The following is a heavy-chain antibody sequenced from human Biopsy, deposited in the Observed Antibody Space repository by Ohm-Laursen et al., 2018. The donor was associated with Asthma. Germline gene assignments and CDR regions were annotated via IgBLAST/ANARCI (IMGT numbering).Heavy chain of an antibody. CDR3: AGFCSGGNCPDH. V-gene: IGHV4-59*01. J-gene: IGHJ4*02. Sequence: TLSLTCTVSGVSIRSYYWTWIRQPPGKGLEWIGIIHYSGSTYSNPSLKSRVTISVDTSKKQISLRLSSVIAADTAVYYCAGFCSGGNCPDHWGQGTLVTVSS. D-gene: IGHD2-15*01. CDR2: IHYSGST. CDR1: GVSIRSYY.